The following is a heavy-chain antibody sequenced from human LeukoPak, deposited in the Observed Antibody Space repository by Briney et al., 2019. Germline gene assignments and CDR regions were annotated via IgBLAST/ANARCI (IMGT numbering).Heavy chain of an antibody. J-gene: IGHJ5*02. CDR2: IYSGDNT. CDR1: GFTVSSNY. Sequence: PGGSLRLSCAASGFTVSSNYMSWVRQAPGKGLERVSVIYSGDNTYYADSVKGRFTITRDNSNNTLYLQMNSLRAEDTAVYYCARDPAGGYYDSSGYNNWFDPWGQGTLVTVSS. V-gene: IGHV3-66*01. CDR3: ARDPAGGYYDSSGYNNWFDP. D-gene: IGHD3-22*01.